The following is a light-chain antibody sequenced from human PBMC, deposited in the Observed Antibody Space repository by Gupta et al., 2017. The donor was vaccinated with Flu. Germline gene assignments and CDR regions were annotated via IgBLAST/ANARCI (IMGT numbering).Light chain of an antibody. CDR3: NSRDSSDNHWV. V-gene: IGLV3-19*01. CDR1: SLRSNY. Sequence: SSELIQDPAVSVALGQTVRITCQGDSLRSNYASWYQQKPGQAPILVIYGKNNRPSGIPDRFSGSSSRDTASLTITGAQAEDEADYYCNSRDSSDNHWVFGGGTKLTVL. CDR2: GKN. J-gene: IGLJ3*02.